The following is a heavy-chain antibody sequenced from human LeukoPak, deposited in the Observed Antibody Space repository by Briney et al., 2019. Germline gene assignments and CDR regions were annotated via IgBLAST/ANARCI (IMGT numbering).Heavy chain of an antibody. V-gene: IGHV1-69*13. CDR2: IIPIFGTA. Sequence: SVKVSCKASGGTFSSYAISWVRQAPGQGLEWMGGIIPIFGTANYAQKFQGRVTITADESTSTAYMELSSLRSEDTAAYYCASPFYYDSTIAAFDIWGQGTMVTVSS. CDR3: ASPFYYDSTIAAFDI. D-gene: IGHD3-22*01. CDR1: GGTFSSYA. J-gene: IGHJ3*02.